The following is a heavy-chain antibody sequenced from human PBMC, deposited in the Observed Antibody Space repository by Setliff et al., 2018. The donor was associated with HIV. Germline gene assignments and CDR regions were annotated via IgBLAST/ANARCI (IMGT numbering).Heavy chain of an antibody. CDR2: IYYDGRT. J-gene: IGHJ5*01. CDR3: ARGGAVSADFDS. D-gene: IGHD3-16*01. Sequence: SETLSLTCTVSGGSIRTGAYYWGWIRQPPGKGLEWIGSIYYDGRTFYKPSLKSRLTISVDTPKNQFSLSLNSVTAADTAVYFCARGGAVSADFDSWGQGTLVTVSS. CDR1: GGSIRTGAYY. V-gene: IGHV4-39*07.